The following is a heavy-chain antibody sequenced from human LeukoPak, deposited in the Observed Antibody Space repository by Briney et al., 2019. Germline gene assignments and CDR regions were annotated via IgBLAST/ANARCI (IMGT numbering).Heavy chain of an antibody. Sequence: PSETLSLTCTVSGGAISYYYWTWIRQPPGKGLEWIGYIYYSGSTNYNPSLKSRVTISVDTSKNQFSLKLSSVTAADTAVYYCARHQGGATDYFDYWGQGTLVTVSS. CDR2: IYYSGST. J-gene: IGHJ4*02. D-gene: IGHD1-26*01. V-gene: IGHV4-59*08. CDR1: GGAISYYY. CDR3: ARHQGGATDYFDY.